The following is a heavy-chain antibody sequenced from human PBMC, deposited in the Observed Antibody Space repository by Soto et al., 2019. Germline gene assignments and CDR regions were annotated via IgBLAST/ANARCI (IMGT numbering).Heavy chain of an antibody. CDR2: ISSSSSYI. D-gene: IGHD2-15*01. Sequence: PGGSLRLSCAVSGFTFSSYSMNWVRQAPGKGLEWVSSISSSSSYIYYADSVKGRFTISRDNAKNSLYLQMNSLRAEDTAVYYCARDKYCSGGSCYFYGMDVWGQGTTVSVSS. J-gene: IGHJ6*02. CDR3: ARDKYCSGGSCYFYGMDV. CDR1: GFTFSSYS. V-gene: IGHV3-21*01.